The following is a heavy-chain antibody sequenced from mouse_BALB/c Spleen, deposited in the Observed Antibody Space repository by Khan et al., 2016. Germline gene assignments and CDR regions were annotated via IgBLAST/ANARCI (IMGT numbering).Heavy chain of an antibody. J-gene: IGHJ4*01. V-gene: IGHV1S136*01. D-gene: IGHD2-14*01. CDR2: INTYNDGT. CDR1: GYTFTSYV. CDR3: DAKRTSDNSSDTPSMDLSCLISKHSADDYCARSRYDRYYAVDY. Sequence: VQLKQSGPELVKPGASVKMSCKASGYTFTSYVMHWVKQKPGQGFEWIGYINTYNDGTKYKEKFKGKATLTSDKSSSTAYMQLSSLKSEDTATSQGDAKRTSDNSSDTPSMDLSCLISKHSADDYCARSRYDRYYAVDYWGEGTSVTVSS.